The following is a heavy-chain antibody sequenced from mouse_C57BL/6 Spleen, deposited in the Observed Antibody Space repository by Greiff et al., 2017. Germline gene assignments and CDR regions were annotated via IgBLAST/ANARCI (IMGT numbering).Heavy chain of an antibody. D-gene: IGHD2-2*01. CDR3: ARGDYGYDWYFDV. V-gene: IGHV1-47*01. J-gene: IGHJ1*03. CDR2: FHPYNDDT. CDR1: GYTFTTYP. Sequence: VQLQHSGAELVKPGASVKMSCKAPGYTFTTYPIEWMKQNHGKSLEWIGNFHPYNDDTKYNEKFKGKATLTVEKSSSTVYLELSRLTSDDSAVYYCARGDYGYDWYFDVWGTGTTVTVSS.